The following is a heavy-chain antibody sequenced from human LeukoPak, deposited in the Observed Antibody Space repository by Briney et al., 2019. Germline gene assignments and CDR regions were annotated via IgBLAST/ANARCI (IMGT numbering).Heavy chain of an antibody. V-gene: IGHV3-53*01. CDR3: ARAMVRGVNPLNYYYYYMDI. CDR1: GFTVSSNY. D-gene: IGHD3-10*01. CDR2: IYSGGST. Sequence: PGGSLRLSCAASGFTVSSNYMSRVRQAPGKGLEWVSVIYSGGSTYYADSVKGRFTISRDNSKNTLYLQMNSLRAEDTAVYYCARAMVRGVNPLNYYYYYMDIWGKGTTVTVPS. J-gene: IGHJ6*03.